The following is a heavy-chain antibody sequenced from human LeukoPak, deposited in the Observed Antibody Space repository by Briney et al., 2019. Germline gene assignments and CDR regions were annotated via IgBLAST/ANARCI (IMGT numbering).Heavy chain of an antibody. J-gene: IGHJ5*02. CDR3: ARTEIAAAGWFDP. V-gene: IGHV2-70*11. D-gene: IGHD6-13*01. CDR2: IDWDDDK. CDR1: GFSLSPSGMC. Sequence: SGPALVKPTQTLTLTCTFSGFSLSPSGMCVSWIRQHPGNTLEWLASIDWDDDKYYSTSLKTRLTISKDTSKNQVVLTMTNMDPVDTATYYCARTEIAAAGWFDPWGQGTLVTVSS.